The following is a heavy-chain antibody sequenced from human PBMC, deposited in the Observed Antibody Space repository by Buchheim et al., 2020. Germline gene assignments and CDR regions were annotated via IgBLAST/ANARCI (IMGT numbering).Heavy chain of an antibody. Sequence: QVQLVESGGGVVQPGRSLRLSCAASGFTFSSYGMHWVRQAPGKGLEWVAVISYDGSNKYYADSVKGRFTISRDNSKNTLYLQMNSLRAEDTAVYYCAKPSAYRSPHYYYYGMDVWGQGTT. CDR3: AKPSAYRSPHYYYYGMDV. CDR2: ISYDGSNK. D-gene: IGHD6-19*01. V-gene: IGHV3-30*18. J-gene: IGHJ6*02. CDR1: GFTFSSYG.